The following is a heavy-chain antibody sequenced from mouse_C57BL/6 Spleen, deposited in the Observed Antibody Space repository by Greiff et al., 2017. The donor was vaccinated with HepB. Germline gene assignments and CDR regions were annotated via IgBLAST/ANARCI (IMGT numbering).Heavy chain of an antibody. Sequence: QVQLQQSGAELVKPGASVKISCKASGYAFSSYWMNWVKQRPGKGLEWIGQIYPGDGDTNYNGKFKGKATLTADKSSSTAYMQLSSLTSEDSAVYFCAREEDDYYFDYWGQGTTLTVSS. CDR3: AREEDDYYFDY. V-gene: IGHV1-80*01. CDR2: IYPGDGDT. CDR1: GYAFSSYW. D-gene: IGHD2-13*01. J-gene: IGHJ2*01.